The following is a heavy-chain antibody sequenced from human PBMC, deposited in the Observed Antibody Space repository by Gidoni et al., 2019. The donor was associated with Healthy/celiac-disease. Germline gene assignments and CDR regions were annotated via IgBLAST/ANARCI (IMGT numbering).Heavy chain of an antibody. V-gene: IGHV4-61*01. CDR2: IFYSGST. Sequence: QVQLQESGPGLVKPSETLSPTCTVSGGSVSRGSYYWSWIRQPPGKGLEWIGYIFYSGSTNYNPSLKSRVTISVDTSKNQFSLKLSSVTAADTAVYYCARGTGTTGTREAEYFQHWGQGTLVTVSS. CDR3: ARGTGTTGTREAEYFQH. D-gene: IGHD1-1*01. CDR1: GGSVSRGSYY. J-gene: IGHJ1*01.